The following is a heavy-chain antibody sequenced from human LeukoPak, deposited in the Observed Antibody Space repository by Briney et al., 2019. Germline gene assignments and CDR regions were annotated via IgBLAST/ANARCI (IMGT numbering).Heavy chain of an antibody. CDR2: ISAYNGNT. Sequence: ASVKVSSKDSGYTFTSYGISWVRQAPGQGLECMGWISAYNGNTNYAQKLQGRVTMTTDTSTSTAYMELRSLRSDDTAVYYCARERKVMITFGGVIVIRGDAFDIWGQGTMVTVSS. V-gene: IGHV1-18*01. CDR3: ARERKVMITFGGVIVIRGDAFDI. CDR1: GYTFTSYG. J-gene: IGHJ3*02. D-gene: IGHD3-16*02.